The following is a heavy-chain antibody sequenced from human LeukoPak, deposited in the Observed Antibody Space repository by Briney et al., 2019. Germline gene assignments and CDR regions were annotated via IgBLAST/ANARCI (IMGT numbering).Heavy chain of an antibody. CDR1: GFTVSSNY. Sequence: PGGSLRLSCAASGFTVSSNYMSWVRQVPGKGLEWVANIKQDGSEKYYVDSVKGRFTISRDNAKNSLYLQMNSLRAEDTAVYYCARVRGRAHFDYWGQGTLVTVSS. V-gene: IGHV3-7*01. CDR3: ARVRGRAHFDY. CDR2: IKQDGSEK. J-gene: IGHJ4*02. D-gene: IGHD2-15*01.